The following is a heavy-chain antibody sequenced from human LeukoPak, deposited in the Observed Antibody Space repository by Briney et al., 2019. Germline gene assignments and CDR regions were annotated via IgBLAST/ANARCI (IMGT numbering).Heavy chain of an antibody. V-gene: IGHV4-59*01. Sequence: SETLSLTCSVSGGSISNYWSWIRQLPGKGLEWIGYIYYTGTTNYNPSLRSRVTISVDTSRYQFSLRLSSVTAADTAVYYCAREDPQTTVPEGMDVWGHGTTVIVSS. CDR3: AREDPQTTVPEGMDV. J-gene: IGHJ6*02. CDR1: GGSISNY. D-gene: IGHD4-17*01. CDR2: IYYTGTT.